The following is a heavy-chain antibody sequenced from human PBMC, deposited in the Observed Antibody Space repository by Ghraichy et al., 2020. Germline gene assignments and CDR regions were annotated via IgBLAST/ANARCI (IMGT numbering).Heavy chain of an antibody. CDR2: IYGGGST. CDR3: ARHESSSSWRLDS. V-gene: IGHV3-66*04. D-gene: IGHD6-13*01. Sequence: GGSLRLSCAASGFTVSNNYLPWVRQAPGKGLEWVSIIYGGGSTYYAASVKGSFIISRDTSKNTLYLQLNSLRIDDTGGYYCARHESSSSWRLDSWGQGTLVTVSS. CDR1: GFTVSNNY. J-gene: IGHJ4*02.